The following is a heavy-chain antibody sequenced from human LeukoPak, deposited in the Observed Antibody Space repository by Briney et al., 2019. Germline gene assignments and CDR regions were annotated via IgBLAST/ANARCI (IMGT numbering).Heavy chain of an antibody. CDR1: GGSISSYY. CDR2: IYTSGST. V-gene: IGHV4-4*07. J-gene: IGHJ5*02. Sequence: SSGTLSLTCTVSGGSISSYYWSWIRQPAGKGLEWIGRIYTSGSTNYNPSLKGRVTMSVDTSKNQFSLKLSSVTAADTAVYYCARSYYDSSGYSDWFDPWGQGTLVTVSS. CDR3: ARSYYDSSGYSDWFDP. D-gene: IGHD3-22*01.